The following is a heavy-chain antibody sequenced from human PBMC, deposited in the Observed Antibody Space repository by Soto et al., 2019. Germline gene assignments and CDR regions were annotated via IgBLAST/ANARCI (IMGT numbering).Heavy chain of an antibody. J-gene: IGHJ4*02. V-gene: IGHV1-18*01. CDR2: ISAYNGNT. CDR3: ARDSRFGELLL. Sequence: QAQLVQSGAEVKKPGASVKVSCKASGYIFPSYGISWVRQAPGQGLEWMGWISAYNGNTNYAQKLQGRVTMTTDTSMSTAYIELRGMRSDDTAVYYCARDSRFGELLLWGQGTLVTVSS. D-gene: IGHD3-10*01. CDR1: GYIFPSYG.